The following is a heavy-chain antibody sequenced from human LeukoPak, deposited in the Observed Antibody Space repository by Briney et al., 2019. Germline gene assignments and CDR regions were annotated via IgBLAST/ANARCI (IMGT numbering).Heavy chain of an antibody. Sequence: AGGSLRLSCAASGFTFSSYAMSWVRQAPGKGLEWVSAISGSGGSTYYADSVKGRFTTSRDNSKNTLYLQMNSLRAEDTAVYYCAKEYDILTGYYKDYWGQGTLVTVSS. J-gene: IGHJ4*02. CDR3: AKEYDILTGYYKDY. D-gene: IGHD3-9*01. CDR2: ISGSGGST. CDR1: GFTFSSYA. V-gene: IGHV3-23*01.